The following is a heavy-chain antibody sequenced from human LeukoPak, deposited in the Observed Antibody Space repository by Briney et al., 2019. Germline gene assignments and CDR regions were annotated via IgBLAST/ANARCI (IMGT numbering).Heavy chain of an antibody. CDR1: GFTVNSNS. V-gene: IGHV3-53*05. D-gene: IGHD6-19*01. J-gene: IGHJ3*02. CDR3: AKDSRYSSGWGAFDT. Sequence: GGTLRLSCTVSGFTVNSNSMSWVRQAPGKGLEWVSFIYSDNTHYSDSVKGRFTISRDNAKNSLYLQMNSLRAEDMALYYCAKDSRYSSGWGAFDTWGQGTMVTVSS. CDR2: IYSDNT.